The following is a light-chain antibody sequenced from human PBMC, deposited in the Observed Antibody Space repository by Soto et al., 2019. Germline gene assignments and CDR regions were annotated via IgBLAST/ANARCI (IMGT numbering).Light chain of an antibody. V-gene: IGLV2-23*02. CDR2: EVN. CDR1: NGDVGSYDL. Sequence: QSVLTQPDSVSGSPGQSITISCTGTNGDVGSYDLVSWYQQYPGKAPKLIIYEVNKRPSGVSNRFSGAKSGNTASLTISGLQTEDDADYDCCSYAGGNTLIFGGGTKLTV. J-gene: IGLJ2*01. CDR3: CSYAGGNTLI.